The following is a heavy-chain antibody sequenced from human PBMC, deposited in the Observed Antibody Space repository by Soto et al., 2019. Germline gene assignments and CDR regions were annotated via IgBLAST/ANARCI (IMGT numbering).Heavy chain of an antibody. D-gene: IGHD6-6*01. CDR1: GYTFTSYA. V-gene: IGHV1-3*01. Sequence: GASVKVSCKASGYTFTSYAMHWVRQAPGQRLEWMGWINAGNGNTKYSQKFQGRVTMTTDTSASTAYMELSSLRSEDTAVYYCARTAAARRNDQVVSGFDPWGKGTLVTVSP. CDR2: INAGNGNT. J-gene: IGHJ5*02. CDR3: ARTAAARRNDQVVSGFDP.